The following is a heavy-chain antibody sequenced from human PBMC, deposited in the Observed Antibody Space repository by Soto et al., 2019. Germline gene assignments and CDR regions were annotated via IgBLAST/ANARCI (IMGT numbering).Heavy chain of an antibody. CDR1: GGSISSSSYY. CDR2: IYYSGST. CDR3: ARHEPTTVTYYYYGMDV. V-gene: IGHV4-39*01. J-gene: IGHJ6*02. Sequence: ETLSLTCTVSGGSISSSSYYWGWIRQPPGKGLEWIGSIYYSGSTYYNPSLKSRVTISVDTSKNQFSLKLSSVTAADTAVYYCARHEPTTVTYYYYGMDVWGQGTTVTVSS. D-gene: IGHD4-17*01.